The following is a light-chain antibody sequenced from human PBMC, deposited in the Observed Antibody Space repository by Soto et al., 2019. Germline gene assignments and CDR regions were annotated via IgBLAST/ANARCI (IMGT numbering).Light chain of an antibody. V-gene: IGKV3-15*01. J-gene: IGKJ2*01. CDR2: GAS. CDR3: QQYNAWPHT. CDR1: QSVSTN. Sequence: EIMMTQSPATLSVSPGERATLSCRSSQSVSTNLAWYQQRPGQAPRLLMFGASTRATGVPARFSGGASGTEFTLTISSLQAEDSAVYFCQQYNAWPHTFGLGTKLEI.